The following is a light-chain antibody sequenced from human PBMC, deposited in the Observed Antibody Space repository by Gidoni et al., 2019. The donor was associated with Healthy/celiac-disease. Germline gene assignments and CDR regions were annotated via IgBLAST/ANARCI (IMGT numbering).Light chain of an antibody. V-gene: IGKV3-11*01. J-gene: IGKJ4*01. CDR2: DAS. Sequence: EIVLPQSPATLSLSPGARATLSCRASQRVSSYLAWYQQKPGQAPRLLIYDASNRATGIPARFSGSGSGTDFTLTISSLEPEDFAVYYCQQRSNWPQLTFGGGTRVEIK. CDR3: QQRSNWPQLT. CDR1: QRVSSY.